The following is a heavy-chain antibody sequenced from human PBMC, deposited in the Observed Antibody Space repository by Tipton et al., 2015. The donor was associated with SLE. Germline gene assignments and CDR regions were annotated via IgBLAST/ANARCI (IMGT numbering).Heavy chain of an antibody. CDR1: GGSISSGSYY. V-gene: IGHV4-61*02. CDR3: ARDEWYGSYYYGMDV. Sequence: GLVKPSQTLSLTCTVSGGSISSGSYYWSWIRQPAGKGLEWIGYIYTSGSTNYNPSLKSRVTISVDTSKNQFSLKLSSVTAADTAVYYCARDEWYGSYYYGMDVWGQGTTVTVSS. CDR2: IYTSGST. D-gene: IGHD3-3*01. J-gene: IGHJ6*02.